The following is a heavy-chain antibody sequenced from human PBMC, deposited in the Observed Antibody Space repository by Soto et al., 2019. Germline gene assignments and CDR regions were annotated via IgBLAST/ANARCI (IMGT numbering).Heavy chain of an antibody. CDR1: GGSISSDDYY. V-gene: IGHV4-30-4*01. Sequence: SETLSPTCTVSGGSISSDDYYWSWIRQPPGKGLEWIGYIYYSGSAYYTPSLQSRVSISIDTSKNQFSLKLTSVTATDTAVYFCARGAALNTYYNYCGMDVWGQGTTVTVSS. D-gene: IGHD6-25*01. CDR3: ARGAALNTYYNYCGMDV. CDR2: IYYSGSA. J-gene: IGHJ6*02.